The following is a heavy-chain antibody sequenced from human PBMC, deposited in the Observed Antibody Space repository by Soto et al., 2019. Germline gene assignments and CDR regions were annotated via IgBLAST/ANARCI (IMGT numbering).Heavy chain of an antibody. Sequence: SETLSLTCTVSRASIYTYSWTWIRQPAGKGLQWIGHIYSSGSANYSPSLKSRVSMSVDSSKNQIPLKLTSVTAADTAVYYCATIVGANDYWGQGTLVTVSS. J-gene: IGHJ4*02. V-gene: IGHV4-4*07. D-gene: IGHD1-26*01. CDR2: IYSSGSA. CDR1: RASIYTYS. CDR3: ATIVGANDY.